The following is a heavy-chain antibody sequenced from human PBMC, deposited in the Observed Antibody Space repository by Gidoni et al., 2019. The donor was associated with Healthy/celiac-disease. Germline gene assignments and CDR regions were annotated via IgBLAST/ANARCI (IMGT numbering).Heavy chain of an antibody. CDR3: ARDLGFSSGWYYYDY. Sequence: EGQLVEAGGGLGKPGGARRLSGAASGFNLSSYSMNWVRQAPGKGLEWVSSISSSSSYIYYADSVKCRFTISRDNAKNSLYLQMNSLRAEDTAVYYCARDLGFSSGWYYYDYWGQGTLVTVSS. J-gene: IGHJ4*02. CDR1: GFNLSSYS. V-gene: IGHV3-21*01. CDR2: ISSSSSYI. D-gene: IGHD6-19*01.